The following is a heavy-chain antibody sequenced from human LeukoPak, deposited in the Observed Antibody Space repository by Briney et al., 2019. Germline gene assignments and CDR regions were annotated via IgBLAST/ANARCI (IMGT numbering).Heavy chain of an antibody. D-gene: IGHD3-3*01. J-gene: IGHJ4*02. CDR1: GYTFTSYG. V-gene: IGHV1-18*01. CDR3: ARAKAVDSTYYDFWSGYLGY. Sequence: SVKVSCKASGYTFTSYGIRWVRQAPGQGLEWMGWISAYNGNTNYAQKLQGRVTMTTDTSTSTAYMELRSLRSDDTAVYYCARAKAVDSTYYDFWSGYLGYWGQGTLVTVSS. CDR2: ISAYNGNT.